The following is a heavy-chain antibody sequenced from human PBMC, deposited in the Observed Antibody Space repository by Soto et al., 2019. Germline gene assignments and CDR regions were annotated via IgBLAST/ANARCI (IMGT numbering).Heavy chain of an antibody. CDR2: IYYSSGT. D-gene: IGHD6-19*01. V-gene: IGHV4-61*08. J-gene: IGHJ5*02. CDR1: GATLSSGGYF. CDR3: TEEQSDDNYFDP. Sequence: AETLALTCTVSGATLSSGGYFYIWVGPPPGKGLDWLGYIYYSSGTNYNPSLKSPVTIALDKSKSQFSIRMIAVTAADTAVYYCTEEQSDDNYFDPWGQGTLVTVSS.